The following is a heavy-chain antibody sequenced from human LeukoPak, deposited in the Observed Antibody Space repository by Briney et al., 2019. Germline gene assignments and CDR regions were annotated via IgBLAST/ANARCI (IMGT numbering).Heavy chain of an antibody. CDR2: IWYDGSNK. Sequence: PGGSLRLSCAASGFTFSSYGMHWVRQAPGKGLEWVAVIWYDGSNKYYADSVKGRFTISRDNSKNTLYLQMNSLRAEDTAVYYCAKVHSYGWLHNFDYWGQGTLVTVSS. CDR3: AKVHSYGWLHNFDY. D-gene: IGHD5-24*01. V-gene: IGHV3-33*06. J-gene: IGHJ4*02. CDR1: GFTFSSYG.